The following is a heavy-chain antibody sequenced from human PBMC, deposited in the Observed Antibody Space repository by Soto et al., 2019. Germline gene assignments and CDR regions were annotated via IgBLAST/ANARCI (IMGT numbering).Heavy chain of an antibody. CDR2: IWYDGSNK. V-gene: IGHV3-33*01. D-gene: IGHD3-22*01. J-gene: IGHJ4*02. Sequence: GGSLRLSCAASGFTFSSYGMHWVRQAPGKGLEWVAVIWYDGSNKYYADSVKGRFTISRDNSKNTLYLQMNSLRAEDTAVYYCARDRVLGNYYDSSGYYDYWGQGTLVTVSS. CDR1: GFTFSSYG. CDR3: ARDRVLGNYYDSSGYYDY.